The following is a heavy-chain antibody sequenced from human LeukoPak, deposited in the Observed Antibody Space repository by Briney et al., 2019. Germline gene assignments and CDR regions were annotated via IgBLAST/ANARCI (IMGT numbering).Heavy chain of an antibody. CDR3: AKDLTGYSRYYIYYMDV. D-gene: IGHD3-9*01. Sequence: GGSLRLSCAASGFTFSSYGMHWVRQAPGKGLEWVAFIRYDGSNKYYADSVKSRFTISRDNSKNTLYLQMNSLRAEDTAVYYCAKDLTGYSRYYIYYMDVWGKGTTVTISS. CDR2: IRYDGSNK. J-gene: IGHJ6*03. V-gene: IGHV3-30*02. CDR1: GFTFSSYG.